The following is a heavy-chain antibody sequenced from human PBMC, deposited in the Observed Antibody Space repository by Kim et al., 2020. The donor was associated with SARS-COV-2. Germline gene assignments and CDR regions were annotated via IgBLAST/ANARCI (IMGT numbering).Heavy chain of an antibody. CDR3: ARLGSSSWYPLKPNYYYGMDV. Sequence: SETLSLTCTVSGGSISSSSYYWGWIRQPPGKGLEWIGSIYYSGSTYYNPSLKSRVTISVDTSKNQFSLKLSSVTAADTAVYYCARLGSSSWYPLKPNYYYGMDVWGQGTTVTVSS. J-gene: IGHJ6*02. CDR2: IYYSGST. CDR1: GGSISSSSYY. V-gene: IGHV4-39*01. D-gene: IGHD6-13*01.